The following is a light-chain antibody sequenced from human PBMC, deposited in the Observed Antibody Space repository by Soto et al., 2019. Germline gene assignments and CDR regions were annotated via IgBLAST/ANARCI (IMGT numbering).Light chain of an antibody. Sequence: AIQLTQSPSSLSASVGDRVTITCRASQGISSALAWFQQKPGKAPELLIYDASSLKSGVPSRFSGSGSGTDFTLTISSLHPEDFATYYCQQFINYPYTFGQGTKLEIK. CDR1: QGISSA. CDR3: QQFINYPYT. CDR2: DAS. J-gene: IGKJ2*01. V-gene: IGKV1D-13*01.